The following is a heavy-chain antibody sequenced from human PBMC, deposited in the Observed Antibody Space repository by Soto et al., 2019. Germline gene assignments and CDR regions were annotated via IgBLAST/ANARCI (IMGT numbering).Heavy chain of an antibody. CDR2: TSYDGSNK. V-gene: IGHV3-30-3*01. Sequence: WWSLRLSCAASGFTCSHYAIHWFRQAPGKGLEWVAVTSYDGSNKYYTDSVEGRFTISRDNSKNTVFLQMNSLRPEDTALYYCARAGDVYDFWIGPLARYYYGMDVWGRGTTVTVSS. J-gene: IGHJ6*02. CDR3: ARAGDVYDFWIGPLARYYYGMDV. D-gene: IGHD3-3*01. CDR1: GFTCSHYA.